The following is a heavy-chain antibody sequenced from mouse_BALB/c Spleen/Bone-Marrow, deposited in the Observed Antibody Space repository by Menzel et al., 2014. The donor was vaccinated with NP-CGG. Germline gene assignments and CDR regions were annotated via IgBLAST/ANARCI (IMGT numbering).Heavy chain of an antibody. V-gene: IGHV1-87*01. CDR3: ARRDYGIRENYYAMDY. D-gene: IGHD1-2*01. CDR2: IYPGDGDT. CDR1: GYTFTSYW. Sequence: QVQLKQSGAELARPGASVKLSCKASGYTFTSYWMQWVKQRPGQGLEWIGAIYPGDGDTRYTQKFKGKATLTADKSSGTAYMQLSSLGSEDSAVYYCARRDYGIRENYYAMDYWGQGTSVTVSS. J-gene: IGHJ4*01.